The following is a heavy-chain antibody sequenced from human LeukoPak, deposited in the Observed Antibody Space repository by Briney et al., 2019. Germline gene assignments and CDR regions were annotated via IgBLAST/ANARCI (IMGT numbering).Heavy chain of an antibody. J-gene: IGHJ5*02. CDR1: GFTFDDYA. V-gene: IGHV3-9*03. CDR2: ISWNSGSI. Sequence: GGSLRLSCAASGFTFDDYAMHWVRQAPGKGLEGVSGISWNSGSIGYADSVKRRFTISRDNAKNSMYLQLNSLRAEDMALYYCAKGGYSSSSGWFDPWGQGTLVTVSS. D-gene: IGHD6-6*01. CDR3: AKGGYSSSSGWFDP.